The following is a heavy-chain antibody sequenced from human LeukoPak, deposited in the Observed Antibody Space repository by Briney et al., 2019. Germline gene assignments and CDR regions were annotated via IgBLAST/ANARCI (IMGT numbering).Heavy chain of an antibody. CDR2: ISGSGGST. Sequence: GGSLRLSCAASGFTFSSYAMSWVRQAPGKGLEWVSAISGSGGSTYYADSVEGRFTTSRDNSKNTLYLQMNSLRAEDTAVYYCAKDAGSYSIAEYFQHWGPGTLVTVSS. J-gene: IGHJ1*01. CDR3: AKDAGSYSIAEYFQH. V-gene: IGHV3-23*01. CDR1: GFTFSSYA. D-gene: IGHD1-26*01.